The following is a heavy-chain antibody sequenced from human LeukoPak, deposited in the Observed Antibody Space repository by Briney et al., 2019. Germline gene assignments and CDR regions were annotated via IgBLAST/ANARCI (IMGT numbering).Heavy chain of an antibody. CDR3: AKGVVAWGYFDY. D-gene: IGHD3-3*01. Sequence: GGSLRLSCAASGFTFSSYAMSWVRQAPGKGLEWVSAISGSGGSTYYADSVKGRFAISRDNSKNTLYLQMNSLRAEDTAVYYCAKGVVAWGYFDYWGQGTLVTVSS. CDR2: ISGSGGST. CDR1: GFTFSSYA. V-gene: IGHV3-23*01. J-gene: IGHJ4*02.